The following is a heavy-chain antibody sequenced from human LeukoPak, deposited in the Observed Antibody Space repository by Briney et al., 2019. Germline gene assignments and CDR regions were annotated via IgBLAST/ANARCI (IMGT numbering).Heavy chain of an antibody. CDR3: ARQRGGANYYYYYYMDV. J-gene: IGHJ6*03. V-gene: IGHV4-61*02. D-gene: IGHD3-16*01. CDR2: IYTSGTT. Sequence: PSETLSLTCTVSGVSIRSGSYYWSWIRQPAGKGLEWIGRIYTSGTTNYNPSLKSRVTISVDTSKNQFSLKLSSVTAADTAVYYCARQRGGANYYYYYYMDVWGKGTTVTISS. CDR1: GVSIRSGSYY.